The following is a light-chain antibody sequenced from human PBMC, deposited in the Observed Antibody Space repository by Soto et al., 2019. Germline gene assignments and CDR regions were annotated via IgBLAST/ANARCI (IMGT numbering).Light chain of an antibody. J-gene: IGKJ1*01. Sequence: DIQMTQSPSTLSASVGDRVTITCRASQSISSCLAWYQQKPGKAPKLLIYAASSLESGVPSRFSGSGSGTAFTLTISSLQPDDFAPYYCQKYKSYSWTFGQGTKVEIK. CDR2: AAS. CDR1: QSISSC. CDR3: QKYKSYSWT. V-gene: IGKV1-5*03.